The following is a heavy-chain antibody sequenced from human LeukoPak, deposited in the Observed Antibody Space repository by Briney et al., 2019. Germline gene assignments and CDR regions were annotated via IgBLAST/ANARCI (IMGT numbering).Heavy chain of an antibody. V-gene: IGHV3-21*01. J-gene: IGHJ6*02. CDR3: ARDYTYDILTGWYYYGMDV. CDR1: GFTFSSYS. CDR2: ISSSSSYI. Sequence: PGGSLRLSCAASGFTFSSYSMNWVRQAPGKGLEWVSSISSSSSYIYYADSVKGRLTISRDNAKNSLYLQMNSLRAEDTAVYYCARDYTYDILTGWYYYGMDVWGQGTTVTVSS. D-gene: IGHD3-9*01.